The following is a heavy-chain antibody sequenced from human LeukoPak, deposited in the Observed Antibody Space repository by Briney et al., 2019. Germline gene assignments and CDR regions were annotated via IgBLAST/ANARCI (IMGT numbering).Heavy chain of an antibody. D-gene: IGHD3-3*01. Sequence: ASVKVSCKFSGYTGFELSINWVRQAPGKGLEWMGGFVPEDAETIYAQKFQGRVTMTEDTSTDTAYMELSSLTSEDTAVYYCATHTLFGVVTYAFHIWGPGTLVTVSS. CDR2: FVPEDAET. CDR1: GYTGFELS. CDR3: ATHTLFGVVTYAFHI. J-gene: IGHJ3*02. V-gene: IGHV1-24*01.